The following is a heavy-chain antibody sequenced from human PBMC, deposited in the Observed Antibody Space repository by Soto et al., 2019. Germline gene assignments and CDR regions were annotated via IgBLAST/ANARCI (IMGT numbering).Heavy chain of an antibody. D-gene: IGHD5-18*01. CDR1: GSSISSYY. CDR3: ARSGNSNGLVFDY. J-gene: IGHJ4*02. Sequence: SETLSLTXTVSGSSISSYYWSWIRQTPGKGLEWIAYIYYSGSTNYNPSLKSRVTISADTSRTQFSLKLTVVTAADTAVYYCARSGNSNGLVFDYWGQGTLVTVSS. V-gene: IGHV4-59*03. CDR2: IYYSGST.